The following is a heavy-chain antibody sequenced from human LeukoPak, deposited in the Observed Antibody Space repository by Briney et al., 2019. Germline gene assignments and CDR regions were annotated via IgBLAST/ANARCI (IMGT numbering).Heavy chain of an antibody. CDR1: GYTFTNYA. Sequence: ASVKVSCKASGYTFTNYAMQWVRQAPGQRLEWMGWINAGNGNTKYSQKFQGRVTINRNTSASIACMKLSSLRSEDTAVYYCARDRGVTMVRGVIDSFDYWGQGTLVTVSS. D-gene: IGHD3-10*01. CDR2: INAGNGNT. J-gene: IGHJ4*02. CDR3: ARDRGVTMVRGVIDSFDY. V-gene: IGHV1-3*01.